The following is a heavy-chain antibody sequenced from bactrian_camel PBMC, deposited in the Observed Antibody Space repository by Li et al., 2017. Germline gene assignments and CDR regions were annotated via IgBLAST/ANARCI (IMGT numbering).Heavy chain of an antibody. J-gene: IGHJ6*01. CDR1: GYSGSIRS. D-gene: IGHD3*01. CDR2: IRADGTT. V-gene: IGHV3S53*01. CDR3: AAPYGPTADFGY. Sequence: HVQLVEFGGGSVQFGGSLRLSCVTSGYSGSIRSMAWFRQTPGKEREGVTVIRADGTTRYLDSVRGRFFISQDTAKKTMYLKMNNLKPEDTAMYYCAAPYGPTADFGYWGQGTQVTVS.